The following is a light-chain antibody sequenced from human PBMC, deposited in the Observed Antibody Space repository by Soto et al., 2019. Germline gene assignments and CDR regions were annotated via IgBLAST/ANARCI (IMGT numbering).Light chain of an antibody. CDR1: QSVSSY. Sequence: DIVLTQSPATLSLSPGERATLSCRASQSVSSYLAWYQQKPGQAPRLLIYDASNRATGIPARFSGSGSRTDFTLTISSLAPEDFAVYSCQQRSNWPLPFGGGTKVEIK. CDR2: DAS. V-gene: IGKV3-11*01. J-gene: IGKJ4*01. CDR3: QQRSNWPLP.